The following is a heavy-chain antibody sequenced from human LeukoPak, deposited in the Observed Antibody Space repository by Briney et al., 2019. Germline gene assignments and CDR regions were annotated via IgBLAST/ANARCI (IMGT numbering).Heavy chain of an antibody. J-gene: IGHJ4*02. V-gene: IGHV3-48*03. Sequence: PEGSLRLSCAASGFTFRSYEMNWVRQAPGKGLEWVSYISSSGSTIYYADSVKGRFTISRDNAKNSLYLQMNSLRVEDTAVYYCLRGDRRDFWGQGTLVTVSS. CDR2: ISSSGSTI. CDR3: LRGDRRDF. CDR1: GFTFRSYE.